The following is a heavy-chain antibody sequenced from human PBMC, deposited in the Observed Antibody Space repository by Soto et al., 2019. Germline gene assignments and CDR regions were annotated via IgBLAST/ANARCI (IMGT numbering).Heavy chain of an antibody. CDR1: GFTVSSNY. CDR3: ARESGGNPYDY. CDR2: IYSGGST. J-gene: IGHJ4*02. D-gene: IGHD2-15*01. V-gene: IGHV3-53*01. Sequence: GGSLILSCAASGFTVSSNYMSWVRQAPGKGLEWVSVIYSGGSTYYADSVKGRFTISRDNSKNTLYLQMNSLRAEDTAVYYCARESGGNPYDYWGQGTLVTVSS.